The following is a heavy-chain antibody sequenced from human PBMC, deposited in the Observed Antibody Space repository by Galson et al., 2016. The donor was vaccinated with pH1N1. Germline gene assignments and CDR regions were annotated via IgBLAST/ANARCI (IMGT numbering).Heavy chain of an antibody. CDR2: IYPGDADT. J-gene: IGHJ6*02. CDR3: ARRTLLDMDV. V-gene: IGHV5-51*01. CDR1: GYTFSSYW. Sequence: QSGAEVKKPGESLKISCKGSGYTFSSYWIAWVRQMPGKGLEWMGIIYPGDADTRYSPSFQGQVTMSADKSIRPVYLQWSSLKASDSAGYYCARRTLLDMDVWGQGTTVIVSS.